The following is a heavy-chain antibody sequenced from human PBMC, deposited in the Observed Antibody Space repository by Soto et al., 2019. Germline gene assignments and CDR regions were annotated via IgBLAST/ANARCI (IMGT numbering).Heavy chain of an antibody. CDR1: GFTFSDHY. Sequence: ELQLVESGGGLVQPGGSQRLSCAASGFTFSDHYMDWVRQAPGKGLEWVGRIRNKANSYTTDYAESVKGRFTISRDDSKDSRYLQMNSLKTEDTAIYYCARDSGKGAYFDYWGHGTLATVSS. J-gene: IGHJ4*01. CDR2: IRNKANSYTT. D-gene: IGHD1-26*01. CDR3: ARDSGKGAYFDY. V-gene: IGHV3-72*01.